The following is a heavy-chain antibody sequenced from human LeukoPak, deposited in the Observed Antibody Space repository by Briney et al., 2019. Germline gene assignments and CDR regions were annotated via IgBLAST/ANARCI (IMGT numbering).Heavy chain of an antibody. CDR1: GGSFSGYY. J-gene: IGHJ6*03. CDR2: INHSGST. D-gene: IGHD6-19*01. CDR3: ARVTSGQWLVYYYYYMDV. V-gene: IGHV4-34*01. Sequence: SETLSLTCAVYGGSFSGYYWSWIRQPPGKGLEWIGEINHSGSTNYNPSLKSRVTISVDTSKNQFSLKLSSVTAADTAVYYCARVTSGQWLVYYYYYMDVWSKGTTVTISS.